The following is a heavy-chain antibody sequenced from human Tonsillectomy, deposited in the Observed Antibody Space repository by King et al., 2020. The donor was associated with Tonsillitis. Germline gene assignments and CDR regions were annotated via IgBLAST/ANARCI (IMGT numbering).Heavy chain of an antibody. Sequence: VQLVESGGGLVKPGGSLRVSCAASGFTFSGYSMTWVRQAPGKGLEWVSSINVNNKDIFYADSVRGRFTISRDNAKNSLNLQLNSLRVEDTAVYYCARGPLLRHFDRGYNYFDLWGQGTLVTVSS. CDR3: ARGPLLRHFDRGYNYFDL. D-gene: IGHD3-9*01. CDR1: GFTFSGYS. J-gene: IGHJ5*02. V-gene: IGHV3-21*06. CDR2: INVNNKDI.